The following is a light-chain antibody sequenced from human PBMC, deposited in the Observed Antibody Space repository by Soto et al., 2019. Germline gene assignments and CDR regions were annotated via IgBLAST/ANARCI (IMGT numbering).Light chain of an antibody. CDR2: AAS. V-gene: IGKV1-39*01. J-gene: IGKJ2*01. Sequence: DIQMTQSPSSLSASVGDRVTITCRASQNIRNYLNWYQQRPGKTPNLLVYAASNLRGGVPSRFSGSGSGTVVTLTINSLQPEDFATYYCQQMHSTSSYTFGQGTRVDIK. CDR3: QQMHSTSSYT. CDR1: QNIRNY.